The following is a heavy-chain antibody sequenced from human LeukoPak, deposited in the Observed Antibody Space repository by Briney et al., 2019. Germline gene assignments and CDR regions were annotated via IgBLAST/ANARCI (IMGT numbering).Heavy chain of an antibody. D-gene: IGHD2-2*01. CDR1: GYTFTSYA. V-gene: IGHV1-3*01. CDR3: ARARYCSSTSCYGNRFDP. Sequence: ASVKVSCKASGYTFTSYAMHWVRQAPGQRLEWMGWINAGNGNTKYSQKFQGRVTITRDTSASTAYMELSSLRSEDTAVYYCARARYCSSTSCYGNRFDPWGQGTLVTVSS. CDR2: INAGNGNT. J-gene: IGHJ5*02.